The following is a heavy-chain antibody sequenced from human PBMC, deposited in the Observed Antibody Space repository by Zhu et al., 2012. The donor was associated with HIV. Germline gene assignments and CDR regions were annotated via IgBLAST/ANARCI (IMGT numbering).Heavy chain of an antibody. V-gene: IGHV4-34*01. J-gene: IGHJ6*02. D-gene: IGHD3-9*01. CDR3: ARGRSPDFSRPSRYFDRVMNQSPLLLGVWLDV. CDR1: DESFNGHY. Sequence: QVQLQQWGASLLKPSETLSLTCAVYDESFNGHYWTWIRQPPGKGLEWIGEINHRGTTNYSPSLKSRVTISVDTSKKQFSLKLNSVTAADTAVYYCARGRSPDFSRPSRYFDRVMNQSPLLLGVWLDVVGQGTTVTVSS. CDR2: INHRGTT.